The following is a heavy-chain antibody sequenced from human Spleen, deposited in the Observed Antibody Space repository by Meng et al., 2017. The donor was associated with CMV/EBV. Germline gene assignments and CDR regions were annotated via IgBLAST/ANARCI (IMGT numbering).Heavy chain of an antibody. CDR1: GFTFDDYA. J-gene: IGHJ4*02. V-gene: IGHV3-9*01. D-gene: IGHD2-15*01. CDR3: AKSPCRWHGGSCYFDN. Sequence: LSLTCAASGFTFDDYAMHWVRQAPGKGLEWVSGITWNSGSIDYADSVKGRFTISRDNAKNSLFLLMNSLRAEDTALYYCAKSPCRWHGGSCYFDNWGQGTLVTVSS. CDR2: ITWNSGSI.